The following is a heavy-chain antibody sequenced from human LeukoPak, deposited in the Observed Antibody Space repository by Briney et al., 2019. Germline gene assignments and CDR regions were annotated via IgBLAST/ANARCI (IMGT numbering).Heavy chain of an antibody. V-gene: IGHV4-61*02. CDR2: IYTSGST. J-gene: IGHJ4*02. CDR3: ARGSSGWYGLLDY. CDR1: GGSISSGSYY. Sequence: PSETLSLTCTVSGGSISSGSYYWSWIRQPAGKGLEWIGRIYTSGSTIYNPSLKSRVTISVDTSKNQFSLKLSSVTAADTAVYYCARGSSGWYGLLDYWGQGTLVTVSS. D-gene: IGHD6-19*01.